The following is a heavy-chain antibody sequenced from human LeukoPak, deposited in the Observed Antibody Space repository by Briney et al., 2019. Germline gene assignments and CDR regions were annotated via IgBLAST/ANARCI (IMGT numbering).Heavy chain of an antibody. Sequence: PGGSLRLSCAASRFTVSSNYMSWVRQAPGKGLEWVSVIYSGGSTYYADSVKGRFTISRDNSKNTLYLQMNSLRAEDTAVYYCARAGYYDSSGYPYYFDYWGQGTLVTVSS. CDR3: ARAGYYDSSGYPYYFDY. CDR2: IYSGGST. J-gene: IGHJ4*02. D-gene: IGHD3-22*01. V-gene: IGHV3-53*01. CDR1: RFTVSSNY.